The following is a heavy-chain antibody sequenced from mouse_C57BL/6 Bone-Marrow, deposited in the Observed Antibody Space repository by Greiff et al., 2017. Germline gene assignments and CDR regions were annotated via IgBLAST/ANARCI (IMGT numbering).Heavy chain of an antibody. CDR3: ARIDWGNDFDY. D-gene: IGHD2-1*01. CDR2: ISSGSSTI. Sequence: EVKVVESGGGLVKPGGSLKLSCAASGFTFSDYGMHWVRQAPEKGLEWVAYISSGSSTIYYADTVKGRFTISRDNAKNTLFLQMTSLRCEDTAMYYCARIDWGNDFDYWGQGTTLTVSS. J-gene: IGHJ2*01. V-gene: IGHV5-17*01. CDR1: GFTFSDYG.